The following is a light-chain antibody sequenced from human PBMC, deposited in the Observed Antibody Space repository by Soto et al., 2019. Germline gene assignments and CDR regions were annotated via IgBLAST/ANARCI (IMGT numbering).Light chain of an antibody. CDR1: QSVSRY. CDR2: GAS. J-gene: IGKJ1*01. CDR3: QQYNDWPPT. Sequence: EIMLTQSPATLSLSPGERATLSCRASQSVSRYLAWYQQKPGQATRLLIYGASTRATGIPARFSGSGSGPEFTLSFGSLQSEDFAVYYCQQYNDWPPTFGQGTKVDIK. V-gene: IGKV3-15*01.